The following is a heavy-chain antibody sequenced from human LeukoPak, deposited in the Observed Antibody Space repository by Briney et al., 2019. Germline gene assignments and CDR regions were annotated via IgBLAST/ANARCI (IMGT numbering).Heavy chain of an antibody. D-gene: IGHD5-18*01. Sequence: GGSLRLSCTASGFSFSNHYMRWIRQAPGKGLEWVANINEDGSNKWHLGSVKGRFTVSRDNAKNSLYLQMNSLRDEDTAVYYCARDTAMTRYYYYGMGVWGQGTTVTVSS. CDR1: GFSFSNHY. V-gene: IGHV3-7*01. CDR3: ARDTAMTRYYYYGMGV. J-gene: IGHJ6*02. CDR2: INEDGSNK.